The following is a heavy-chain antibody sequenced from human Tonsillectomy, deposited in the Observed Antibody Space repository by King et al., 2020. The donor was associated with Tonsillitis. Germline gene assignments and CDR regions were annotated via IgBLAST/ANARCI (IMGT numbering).Heavy chain of an antibody. CDR1: GGSINSGNYF. D-gene: IGHD5-12*01. CDR2: IYTSGST. Sequence: VQLQESGPGLVKPSQTLSLTCTVSGGSINSGNYFWSWIRQPAGKGLEWIGRIYTSGSTNYNPSFKSRVSMSLDTSKTQFSLNLSSVTAADTAVYYCARGYSAYRGGFDYWGQGTLVTVSS. CDR3: ARGYSAYRGGFDY. V-gene: IGHV4-61*02. J-gene: IGHJ4*02.